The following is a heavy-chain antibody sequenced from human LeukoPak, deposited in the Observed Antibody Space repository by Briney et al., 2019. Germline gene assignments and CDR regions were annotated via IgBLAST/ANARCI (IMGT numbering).Heavy chain of an antibody. V-gene: IGHV1-69*13. J-gene: IGHJ2*01. CDR1: GGTFSSYA. CDR2: IIPIFGTA. CDR3: AANPPSIAAAGTHWYFDL. D-gene: IGHD6-13*01. Sequence: GASVKVSCKASGGTFSSYAISWVRQAPGQGLEWMGGIIPIFGTANYAQKFQGRVTITADESTSTAYMELSSLRSEDTAVYYCAANPPSIAAAGTHWYFDLWGRGTLVTVSS.